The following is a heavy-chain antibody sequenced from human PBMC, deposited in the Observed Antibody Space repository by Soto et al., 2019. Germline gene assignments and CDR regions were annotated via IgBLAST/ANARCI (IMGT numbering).Heavy chain of an antibody. J-gene: IGHJ6*02. CDR3: ARDRYYDFWSGTGSRQYYYYGMDV. D-gene: IGHD3-3*01. V-gene: IGHV4-31*03. CDR1: GGSISSGGYY. CDR2: IYYSGST. Sequence: PSETLSLACTVSGGSISSGGYYWSWIRQHPGKGLEWIGYIYYSGSTYYNPSLKSRVTISVDTSKNQFSLKLSSVTAADTAVYYCARDRYYDFWSGTGSRQYYYYGMDVWGQGTTVTVSS.